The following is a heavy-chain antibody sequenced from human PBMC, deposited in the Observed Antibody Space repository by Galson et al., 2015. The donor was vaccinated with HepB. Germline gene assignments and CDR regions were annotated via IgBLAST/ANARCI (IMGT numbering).Heavy chain of an antibody. D-gene: IGHD3-22*01. J-gene: IGHJ4*02. CDR2: ISSSSSYT. Sequence: SLRLSCAASGFTFSDYYMSWIRQAPGKGLEWVSYISSSSSYTNYADSVKGRFTISRDNAKNSLYLQMNSLRAEDTAVYYCARDTHYDSTALPGVFDYWGQGTLVTVSS. CDR3: ARDTHYDSTALPGVFDY. CDR1: GFTFSDYY. V-gene: IGHV3-11*06.